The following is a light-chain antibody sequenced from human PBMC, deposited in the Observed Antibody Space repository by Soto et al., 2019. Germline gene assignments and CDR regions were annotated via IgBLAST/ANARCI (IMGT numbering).Light chain of an antibody. Sequence: QSVLTQPASASGTPGQRVTISCSGSSSDIGSNYVYWYQQLPGTATKLLIYRNNQRPSGVPDRFSGSKSGTSASLAISGLRSEDEADYFCAAWDDSLSGRGVFGGGTKLTVL. V-gene: IGLV1-47*01. CDR1: SSDIGSNY. CDR3: AAWDDSLSGRGV. J-gene: IGLJ2*01. CDR2: RNN.